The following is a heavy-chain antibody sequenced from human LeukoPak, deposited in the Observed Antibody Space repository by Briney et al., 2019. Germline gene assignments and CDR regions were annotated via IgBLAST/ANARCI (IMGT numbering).Heavy chain of an antibody. V-gene: IGHV4-39*07. Sequence: SETLSLTCAVSGGSISSSNYYWGWIRQPPGQGLEWIGSIYYSGNTYYNPSLKSRVTISVDTSKNQFSLKLSSVSAADTAVYYCARRGYCSGGSCYAGLSWFDPWGQGTLVTVSS. J-gene: IGHJ5*02. CDR3: ARRGYCSGGSCYAGLSWFDP. CDR2: IYYSGNT. D-gene: IGHD2-15*01. CDR1: GGSISSSNYY.